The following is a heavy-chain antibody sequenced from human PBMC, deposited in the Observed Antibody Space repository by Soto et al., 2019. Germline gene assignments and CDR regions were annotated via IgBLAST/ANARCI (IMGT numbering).Heavy chain of an antibody. Sequence: SETLSLTCTVSGGSISSGDYYWSWIRQLPGKGLEWIGYIYYSGSTYYNPSLKSRVTISVDTSKNQFSLKLSSVTAADTAVYYCASSQVGATTPGYWGQGTLDTVSS. CDR1: GGSISSGDYY. CDR3: ASSQVGATTPGY. J-gene: IGHJ4*02. CDR2: IYYSGST. V-gene: IGHV4-30-4*01. D-gene: IGHD1-26*01.